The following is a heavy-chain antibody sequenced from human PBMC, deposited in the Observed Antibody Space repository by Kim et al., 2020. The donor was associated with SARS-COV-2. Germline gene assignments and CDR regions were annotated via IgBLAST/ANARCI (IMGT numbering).Heavy chain of an antibody. CDR3: ARGKNVDIVATIGPYYFDY. J-gene: IGHJ4*02. D-gene: IGHD5-12*01. V-gene: IGHV4-34*01. Sequence: RRVTISGDTAKNQFSLKLSSVTAADTAVYYCARGKNVDIVATIGPYYFDYWGQGTLVTVSS.